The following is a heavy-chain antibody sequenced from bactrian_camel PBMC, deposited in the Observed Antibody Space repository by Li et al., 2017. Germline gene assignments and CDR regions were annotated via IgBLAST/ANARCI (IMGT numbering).Heavy chain of an antibody. CDR3: ASANYGDSAMNY. CDR1: GFTFSKYM. Sequence: HVQLVESGGGSVQSGGSLRLSCAASGFTFSKYMMHWVRQAPGKGLEWVSGIYTGGGSTYYADSVKGRFTISRDNSKNTAYLQLNSLETEDMATYYCASANYGDSAMNYWGQGTQVTV. D-gene: IGHD5*01. V-gene: IGHV3S1*01. CDR2: IYTGGGST. J-gene: IGHJ4*01.